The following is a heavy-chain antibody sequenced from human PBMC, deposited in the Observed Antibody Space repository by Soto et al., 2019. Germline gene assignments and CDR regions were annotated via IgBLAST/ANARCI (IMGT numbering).Heavy chain of an antibody. V-gene: IGHV1-46*01. CDR1: GYTFTTYY. D-gene: IGHD2-2*01. CDR3: ARDEGYCSSTSCPGHWFDP. J-gene: IGHJ5*02. CDR2: INPSGGST. Sequence: QVQLVQSGAEVKKPGASVKVSCKASGYTFTTYYMHWVRQAPGQGLEWLGIINPSGGSTNYAQKFQGRVTMTRDTSISTAYMELSRLRSDDTAVYYCARDEGYCSSTSCPGHWFDPWGQGTLVTVSS.